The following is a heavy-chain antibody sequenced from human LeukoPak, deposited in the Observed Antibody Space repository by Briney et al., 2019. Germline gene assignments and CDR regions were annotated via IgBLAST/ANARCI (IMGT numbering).Heavy chain of an antibody. CDR3: ARMAAAGTSGDY. D-gene: IGHD6-13*01. CDR1: GGSFSGYY. Sequence: TSETLSLTCAVYGGSFSGYYWSWIRQPPGKGLEWIGEINHSGSTNYNPSLKSRVTISVDTSKNQFSLKLSSVTAADTAVYYCARMAAAGTSGDYWGQGTLVTVSS. J-gene: IGHJ4*02. CDR2: INHSGST. V-gene: IGHV4-34*01.